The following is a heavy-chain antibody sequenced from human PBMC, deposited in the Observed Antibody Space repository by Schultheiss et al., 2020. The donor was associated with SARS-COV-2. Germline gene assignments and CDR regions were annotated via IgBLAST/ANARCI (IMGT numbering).Heavy chain of an antibody. D-gene: IGHD2-2*01. CDR2: ISGSGGST. Sequence: GGSLRLSCAASGFTFSSYAMSWVRQAPGKGLEWVSAISGSGGSTYYADSVKGRFTISRDNSKNTLYLQMNSLRAEDTAVYYCAKDLGDIVVVPTKFESYYMDVWGKGTTVTVSS. J-gene: IGHJ6*03. CDR3: AKDLGDIVVVPTKFESYYMDV. V-gene: IGHV3-23*01. CDR1: GFTFSSYA.